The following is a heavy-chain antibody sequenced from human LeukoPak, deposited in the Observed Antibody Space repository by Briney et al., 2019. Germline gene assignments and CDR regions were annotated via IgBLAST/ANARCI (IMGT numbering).Heavy chain of an antibody. CDR1: GGSISSYY. V-gene: IGHV4-34*01. D-gene: IGHD2-15*01. CDR2: INHSGST. Sequence: SETLSLTCTVSGGSISSYYWSWIRQPPGKGLEWIGEINHSGSTNYNPSLKSRITISVDTSKNQFSLKLSSVTAADTAVYYCARGSQSLGYCSGGSCRAKIFDYWGQGTLVTVSS. J-gene: IGHJ4*02. CDR3: ARGSQSLGYCSGGSCRAKIFDY.